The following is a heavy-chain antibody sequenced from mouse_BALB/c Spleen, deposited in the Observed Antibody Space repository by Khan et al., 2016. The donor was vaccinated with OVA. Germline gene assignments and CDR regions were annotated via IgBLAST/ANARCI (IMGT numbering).Heavy chain of an antibody. D-gene: IGHD1-3*01. Sequence: VQLQQSGPCLVKPSQSLSLTCTVTGYSITSGYAWNWLRQFPGNKLEWMGYISYSASTSYNPSLRSRISITRDTSKNQFFLQLNSVTTEDTATDYCARKKYSGYAMDYWGQGTTVTVSS. J-gene: IGHJ4*01. CDR1: GYSITSGYA. CDR2: ISYSAST. V-gene: IGHV3-2*02. CDR3: ARKKYSGYAMDY.